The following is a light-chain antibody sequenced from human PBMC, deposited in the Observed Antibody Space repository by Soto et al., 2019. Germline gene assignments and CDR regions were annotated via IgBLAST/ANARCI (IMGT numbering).Light chain of an antibody. CDR3: QKYDSAPRT. CDR2: AAS. Sequence: DVQVTQSPASLSASVGDRVNISCRTSRGIYNYLAWYQQKSGQIPKLLINAASSLQSGVPSRFSGSGSGTDFTLSISSLQPEDVATYYCQKYDSAPRTFGQGTKVDI. V-gene: IGKV1-27*01. CDR1: RGIYNY. J-gene: IGKJ1*01.